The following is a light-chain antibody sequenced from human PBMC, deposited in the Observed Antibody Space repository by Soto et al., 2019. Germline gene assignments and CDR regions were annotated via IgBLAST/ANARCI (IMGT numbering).Light chain of an antibody. CDR3: SPHSSSSAYYV. CDR2: EVN. Sequence: QSVLTQPASVSGSPGQSITISCTGTSSDIGYYDYVSWYQHHSGKAPKLIIYEVNNRPSGVSNRFSGSKSVNTASLTISGLQAEDEADYYCSPHSSSSAYYVFGTGTKVTVL. CDR1: SSDIGYYDY. J-gene: IGLJ1*01. V-gene: IGLV2-14*01.